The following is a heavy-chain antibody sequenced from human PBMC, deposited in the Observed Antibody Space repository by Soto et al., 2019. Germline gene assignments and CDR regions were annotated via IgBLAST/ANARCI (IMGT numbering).Heavy chain of an antibody. J-gene: IGHJ4*02. Sequence: EVQLLESGGGLVQPGGSLRLSCAASGFTFSNYAMSWLRQAPGKGLKWVSSISGSGGSTYYVDSVKGRFTISRDNSKNTLYLQVNSLRVEDTAVYYCAKANSFYCSSTSCSAYDFDYWGPGTRVTVSS. D-gene: IGHD2-2*01. CDR2: ISGSGGST. CDR3: AKANSFYCSSTSCSAYDFDY. CDR1: GFTFSNYA. V-gene: IGHV3-23*01.